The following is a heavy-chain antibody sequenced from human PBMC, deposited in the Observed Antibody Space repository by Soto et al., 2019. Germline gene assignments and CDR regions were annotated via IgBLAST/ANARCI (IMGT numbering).Heavy chain of an antibody. CDR3: AKDDGKSISTRFDY. CDR1: GFTFSSYG. D-gene: IGHD6-6*01. V-gene: IGHV3-30*18. J-gene: IGHJ4*02. Sequence: QVQLVESGGGVVQPGRSLRLSCAASGFTFSSYGMHWVRQAPGKGLEWVAVISYDGSNKYYADSVKGRFTISRDNSKNTLYLQMNSLRAEDTAVYYWAKDDGKSISTRFDYWGQGTLVTVSS. CDR2: ISYDGSNK.